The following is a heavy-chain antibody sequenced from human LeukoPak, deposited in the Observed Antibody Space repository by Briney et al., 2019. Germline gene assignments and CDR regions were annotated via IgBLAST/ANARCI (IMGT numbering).Heavy chain of an antibody. CDR1: GFTFSSYS. V-gene: IGHV3-21*01. CDR3: ARDKYPPGAFDP. Sequence: PGGSLRLSCAASGFTFSSYSMNWVRQAPGKGLEWVSSISGSSSYIYYADSVKGRFTISRDNAKNSLYLQMNSLRAEDTAVYYCARDKYPPGAFDPWGQGTLVTVSS. J-gene: IGHJ5*02. D-gene: IGHD2-2*01. CDR2: ISGSSSYI.